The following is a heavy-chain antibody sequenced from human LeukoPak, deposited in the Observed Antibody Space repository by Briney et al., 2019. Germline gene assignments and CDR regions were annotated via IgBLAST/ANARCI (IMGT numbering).Heavy chain of an antibody. Sequence: SETLSLACTVSGGSISSSSYYWGWIRQPPGKGLEWIGSIYYSGSTYYNPSLKSRVTISVDTSKNQFSPKLSSVTAADTAVYYCARVLIAARIFDYWGQGTLVTVSS. D-gene: IGHD6-6*01. CDR1: GGSISSSSYY. CDR3: ARVLIAARIFDY. J-gene: IGHJ4*02. V-gene: IGHV4-39*01. CDR2: IYYSGST.